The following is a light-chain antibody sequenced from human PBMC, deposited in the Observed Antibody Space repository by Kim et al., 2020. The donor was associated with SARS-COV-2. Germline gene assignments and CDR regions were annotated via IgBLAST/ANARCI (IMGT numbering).Light chain of an antibody. CDR1: ISDVGGYNY. CDR2: DVS. Sequence: QSITISCTGTISDVGGYNYVSWYQQHPGKSPKLMIYDVSNRPSGVSNRFSGSKSGNTASLTISGLQAEDEADYYCSSYTSSSTRVFGGGTQLTVL. J-gene: IGLJ2*01. V-gene: IGLV2-14*03. CDR3: SSYTSSSTRV.